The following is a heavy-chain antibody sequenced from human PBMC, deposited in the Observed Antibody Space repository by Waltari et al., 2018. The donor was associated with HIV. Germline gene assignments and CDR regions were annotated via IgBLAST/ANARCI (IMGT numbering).Heavy chain of an antibody. J-gene: IGHJ4*02. CDR1: GFTLSSHW. CDR3: VRDGFWSFDF. V-gene: IGHV3-7*04. CDR2: INKDESEK. Sequence: EVQLVESGGGLVQPGGSLRLSCAASGFTLSSHWRMWVRQAPGKGLEYVANINKDESEKYYVDSVKGRFTISRDNAKNSLYLQMNSLRAEDTAVYFCVRDGFWSFDFWGQGTQVTVSS. D-gene: IGHD2-2*03.